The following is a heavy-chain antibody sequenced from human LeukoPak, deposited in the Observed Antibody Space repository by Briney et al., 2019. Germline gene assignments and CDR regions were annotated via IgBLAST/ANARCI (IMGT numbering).Heavy chain of an antibody. CDR3: ARDLGYYDILTGLLDY. Sequence: GGSLGLSCAASGFTFSSYGMHWVRQAPGKGLEWVAVIWYDGSNKYYADSVKGRFTISRDNSKNTLYLQMNSLRAEDTAVYYCARDLGYYDILTGLLDYWGQGTLVTVSS. V-gene: IGHV3-33*01. CDR1: GFTFSSYG. CDR2: IWYDGSNK. D-gene: IGHD3-9*01. J-gene: IGHJ4*02.